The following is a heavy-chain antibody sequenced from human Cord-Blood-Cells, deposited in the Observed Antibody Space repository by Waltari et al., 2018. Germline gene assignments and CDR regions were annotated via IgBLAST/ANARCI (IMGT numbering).Heavy chain of an antibody. Sequence: GLEWVGRIKSKTDGGTTDYAAPVKGRFTISRDDSKNTLYLQMNSLKTEDTAVYYCTTPSLVPAAIPYYYYGMDVWGQGTTVTVSS. D-gene: IGHD2-2*01. V-gene: IGHV3-15*01. CDR2: IKSKTDGGTT. CDR3: TTPSLVPAAIPYYYYGMDV. J-gene: IGHJ6*02.